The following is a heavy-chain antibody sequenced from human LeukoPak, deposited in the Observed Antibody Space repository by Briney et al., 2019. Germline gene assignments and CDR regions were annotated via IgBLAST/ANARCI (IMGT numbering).Heavy chain of an antibody. D-gene: IGHD3-16*02. CDR1: GYTFTSYG. CDR2: ISAYNGNT. J-gene: IGHJ4*02. V-gene: IGHV1-18*04. CDR3: VRDAGTYDYVWGSYRFDY. Sequence: ASVKVSCKASGYTFTSYGISWVRQAPGQGLEWMGWISAYNGNTNYAQKLQGRVTMTTDTSTSTAYMELRSLRSDDTAVYYCVRDAGTYDYVWGSYRFDYWGQGTLVTVSS.